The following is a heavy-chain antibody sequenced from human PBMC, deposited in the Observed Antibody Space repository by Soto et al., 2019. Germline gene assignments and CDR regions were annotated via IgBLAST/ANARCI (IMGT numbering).Heavy chain of an antibody. D-gene: IGHD2-15*01. CDR1: GYTFTSYG. Sequence: QVQLVQSGAEVKKPGASVKVSCKASGYTFTSYGISWVRQAPGQGLEWMGWISAYNGNTNYAQKLQGRVTMTTDTSTRTGDMALRRVRSDDMAVYYCARDFADVVVVVAAHAFAIWGQGGMVIVSS. V-gene: IGHV1-18*03. CDR2: ISAYNGNT. CDR3: ARDFADVVVVVAAHAFAI. J-gene: IGHJ3*02.